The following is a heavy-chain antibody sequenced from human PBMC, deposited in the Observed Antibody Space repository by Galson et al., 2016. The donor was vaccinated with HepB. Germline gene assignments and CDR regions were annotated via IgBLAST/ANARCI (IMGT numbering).Heavy chain of an antibody. D-gene: IGHD6-25*01. CDR3: VKDSASSDI. J-gene: IGHJ4*02. CDR1: GFSFSSHS. V-gene: IGHV3-64D*09. CDR2: ITSNGINT. Sequence: SLRLSCAASGFSFSSHSMHWVRQAPGKGLEYVSVITSNGINTFYAYSVKGRFTISRDNSKNTLYRQMSSLTGEDTGEYYCVKDSASSDIWGQGTLVTVSS.